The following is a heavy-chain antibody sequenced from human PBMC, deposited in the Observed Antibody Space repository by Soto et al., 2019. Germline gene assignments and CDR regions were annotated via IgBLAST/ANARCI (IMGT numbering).Heavy chain of an antibody. Sequence: GGSLRLSCVASGFTFSSYSMSWVRQAPGKGLEWVSGFRAGGDDGTTYYADSVKGRFTISRDNSKNTLFLQMNSLRPEDTAIYYCAKKVNSGSGSQYFDYFGQGTLVTVSS. CDR1: GFTFSSYS. D-gene: IGHD3-10*01. CDR2: FRAGGDDGTT. V-gene: IGHV3-23*01. CDR3: AKKVNSGSGSQYFDY. J-gene: IGHJ4*02.